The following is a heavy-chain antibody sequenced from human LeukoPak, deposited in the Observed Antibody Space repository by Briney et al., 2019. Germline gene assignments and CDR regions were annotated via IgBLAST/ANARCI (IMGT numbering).Heavy chain of an antibody. J-gene: IGHJ4*02. Sequence: VASVKVSCKASGYTFTSYAMHWVRQAPGQRLEWMGWINAGNGNTKYSQKFQGRVTITRDTSASTAYMELSSLRSEDTAVYYCARGWTWPQALDYWGQGTLVTVSS. CDR2: INAGNGNT. V-gene: IGHV1-3*01. D-gene: IGHD3/OR15-3a*01. CDR3: ARGWTWPQALDY. CDR1: GYTFTSYA.